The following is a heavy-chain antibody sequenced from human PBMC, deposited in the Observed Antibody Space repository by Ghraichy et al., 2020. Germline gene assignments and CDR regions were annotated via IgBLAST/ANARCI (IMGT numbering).Heavy chain of an antibody. CDR1: GFTFSSYA. Sequence: GGSLRLSCAASGFTFSSYAMSWVRQAPGNGLEWVSAISGSGGSTYYADSVKGRFTISRDNSKNTLYLQMNSLRAEDTAVYYCAKDGISRGRGYYFDYWGQGTLVTVSS. V-gene: IGHV3-23*01. J-gene: IGHJ4*02. CDR3: AKDGISRGRGYYFDY. D-gene: IGHD3-10*01. CDR2: ISGSGGST.